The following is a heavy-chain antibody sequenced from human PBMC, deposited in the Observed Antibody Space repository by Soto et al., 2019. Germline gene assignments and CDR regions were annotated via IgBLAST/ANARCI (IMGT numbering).Heavy chain of an antibody. CDR2: IYYSGST. CDR1: GGSISSSSYY. V-gene: IGHV4-39*01. D-gene: IGHD3-3*01. CDR3: ARRPIPAYYDFWSGYPAGFDY. J-gene: IGHJ4*02. Sequence: QLQLQESGPGLVKPSETLSLTCTVSGGSISSSSYYWGWIRQPPGKGLEWIGSIYYSGSTYYNPSLKSRVTVSVDTSKNQFSLKLSSVTAADTAVYYCARRPIPAYYDFWSGYPAGFDYWGQGTLVTVSS.